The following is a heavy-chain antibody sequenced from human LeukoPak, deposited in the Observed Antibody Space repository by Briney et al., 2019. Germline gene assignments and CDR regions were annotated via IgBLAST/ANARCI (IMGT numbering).Heavy chain of an antibody. CDR3: ARVPSGYHNT. CDR2: ISGSGATT. V-gene: IGHV3-23*01. D-gene: IGHD5-12*01. CDR1: GFTFDDYG. Sequence: GGSLRLSCAASGFTFDDYGMSWVRQAPGKGLEWVSGISGSGATTYYADSVKGRFTISRDSSKNILHLQMNTLRAEDTAVYYCARVPSGYHNTGGQGTLVTVSS. J-gene: IGHJ4*02.